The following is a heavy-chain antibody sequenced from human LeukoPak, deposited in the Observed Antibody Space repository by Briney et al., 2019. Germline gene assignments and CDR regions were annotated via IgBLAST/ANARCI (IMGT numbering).Heavy chain of an antibody. CDR2: IIPIFGTA. V-gene: IGHV1-69*13. D-gene: IGHD6-19*01. J-gene: IGHJ3*02. CDR1: GGTFISYA. CDR3: AREAGIAVAGAAFDI. Sequence: SVKVSCKASGGTFISYAISWVRQAPGQGLEWMGGIIPIFGTANYAQKFQGRVTITADESTSTAYMELSSLRSEDTAVYYCAREAGIAVAGAAFDIWGQGTMVTVSS.